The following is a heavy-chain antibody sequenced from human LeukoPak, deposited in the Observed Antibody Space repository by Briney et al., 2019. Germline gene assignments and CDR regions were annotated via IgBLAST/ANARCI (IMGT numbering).Heavy chain of an antibody. CDR2: INPNSGGT. D-gene: IGHD3-9*01. Sequence: ASVKVSCKASGYTFTGYYMHWVRQAPGQGLEWMGWINPNSGGTNYAQKFQGRVTMTRDTSISTAYMELSRLRSDDTAVYYCARAFPRSYYDILPREFDYWGQGTLVTVSS. CDR1: GYTFTGYY. V-gene: IGHV1-2*02. CDR3: ARAFPRSYYDILPREFDY. J-gene: IGHJ4*02.